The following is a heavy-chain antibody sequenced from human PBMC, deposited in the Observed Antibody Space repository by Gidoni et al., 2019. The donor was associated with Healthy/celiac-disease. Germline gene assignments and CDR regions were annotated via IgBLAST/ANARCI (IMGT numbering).Heavy chain of an antibody. CDR2: IYYSGST. J-gene: IGHJ3*02. D-gene: IGHD3-22*01. CDR1: GGSISSGDYY. CDR3: ARETYYYDSSGPTGAFDI. V-gene: IGHV4-30-4*01. Sequence: QVQLQESGPGLVKPSQTLSLTCTVSGGSISSGDYYWSWIRQPPGKGLEWIGYIYYSGSTYYNPYLKSRVTISVDTSKNQFSLKLSSVTAADTAVYYCARETYYYDSSGPTGAFDIWGQGTMVTVSS.